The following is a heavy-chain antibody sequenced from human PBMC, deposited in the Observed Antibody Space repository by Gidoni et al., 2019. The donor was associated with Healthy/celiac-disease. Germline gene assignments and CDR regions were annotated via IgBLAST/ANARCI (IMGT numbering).Heavy chain of an antibody. Sequence: EVQRVESGGGWVQPGGSLRLSCAASGFTFSGSAMHWVRQASGTGLGLVCRIRSKANSYATAYAASVKGRFTISRDDSKNTAYLQMNSLKTEDTAVYYCTRNGALDCMIFSYWGQGTLVTVSS. CDR3: TRNGALDCMIFSY. J-gene: IGHJ4*02. CDR1: GFTFSGSA. V-gene: IGHV3-73*01. CDR2: IRSKANSYAT. D-gene: IGHD3-9*01.